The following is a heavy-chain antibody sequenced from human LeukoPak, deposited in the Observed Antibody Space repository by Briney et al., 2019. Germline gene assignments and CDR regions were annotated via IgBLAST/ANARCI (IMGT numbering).Heavy chain of an antibody. J-gene: IGHJ5*02. CDR2: IYSGGST. CDR1: GFTVSSNY. CDR3: ARLGNWNDFWFDP. D-gene: IGHD1-20*01. Sequence: GGSLRLSCAASGFTVSSNYMSWVRQAPGKGLEWVSVIYSGGSTYYADSVKGRFTISRDNSKNTLYLQMNSLRAEDTAVYYCARLGNWNDFWFDPWGQGTLVTVS. V-gene: IGHV3-66*01.